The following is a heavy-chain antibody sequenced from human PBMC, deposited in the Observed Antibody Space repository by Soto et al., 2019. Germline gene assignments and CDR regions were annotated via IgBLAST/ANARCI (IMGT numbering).Heavy chain of an antibody. J-gene: IGHJ3*02. D-gene: IGHD6-19*01. V-gene: IGHV3-64D*08. CDR1: GFTFSSYA. CDR2: ISSNGGST. CDR3: VKDGSPIAVAGTPALVIRAFDI. Sequence: GGSLRLSCSASGFTFSSYAMHWVRQAPGKGLEYVSAISSNGGSTYYADSVKGRFTISRDNSKNTLYLQMSSLRAEDTAVYYCVKDGSPIAVAGTPALVIRAFDIWGQGTMVTVSS.